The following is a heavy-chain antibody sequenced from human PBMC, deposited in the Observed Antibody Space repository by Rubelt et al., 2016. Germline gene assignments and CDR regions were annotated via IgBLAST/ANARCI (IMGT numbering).Heavy chain of an antibody. V-gene: IGHV1-3*01. CDR2: INAGYGDT. CDR1: GYTFSSYA. D-gene: IGHD3-22*01. J-gene: IGHJ5*02. CDR3: ARAGYYYESDTTSNYFEGWFDP. Sequence: PGDSVKVSCKASGYTFSSYAIHWVRQAPGQRLEWMGWINAGYGDTRYSPNFQGRLTITRDTSATTAYMKLSSLSSEDTAVYYCARAGYYYESDTTSNYFEGWFDPWGQGTLVTVSS.